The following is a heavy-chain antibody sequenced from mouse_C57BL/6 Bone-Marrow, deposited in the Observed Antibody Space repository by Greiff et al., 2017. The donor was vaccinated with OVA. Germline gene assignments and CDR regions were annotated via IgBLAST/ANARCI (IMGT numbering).Heavy chain of an antibody. CDR3: ARYYDVYPY. J-gene: IGHJ3*01. V-gene: IGHV1-55*01. CDR1: GYTFTSYW. CDR2: IYPGSGST. D-gene: IGHD1-1*01. Sequence: QVQLQQPGAELVKPGASVKMSCKASGYTFTSYWITWVKQRPGQGLEWIGDIYPGSGSTNYNEKFKSKATVTVDTSASTAYIQLSSLTSEDSAVYCCARYYDVYPYWGQGTLVTVSA.